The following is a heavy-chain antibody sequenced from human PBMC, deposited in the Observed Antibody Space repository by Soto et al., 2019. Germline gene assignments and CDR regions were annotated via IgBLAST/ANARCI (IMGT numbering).Heavy chain of an antibody. V-gene: IGHV3-53*01. Sequence: EVHLLESGGGLIQPGGSLRLSCATSGFSITDNYMAWVRQAPGKGLEWVSVIYSADKTYYTDYVKGRFTISIDSSKNTLLLQMNSLRPEDTAVYYCSRASDKDNYYFDSWGQGSLVTVSS. CDR2: IYSADKT. CDR1: GFSITDNY. CDR3: SRASDKDNYYFDS. J-gene: IGHJ4*02. D-gene: IGHD1-1*01.